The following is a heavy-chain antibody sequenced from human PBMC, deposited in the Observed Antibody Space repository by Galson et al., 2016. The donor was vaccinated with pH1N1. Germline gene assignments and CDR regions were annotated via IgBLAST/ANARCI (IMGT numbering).Heavy chain of an antibody. J-gene: IGHJ4*02. CDR1: GFTFSDYW. CDR2: IYRGGST. D-gene: IGHD3-10*01. V-gene: IGHV3-53*01. Sequence: SLRLSCAASGFTFSDYWMAWVRQAPGKGLEWVSVIYRGGSTYYADSLEGRFTISRDDSKNMLYLQMNSLRVDDTAIYYCTGTLLSFGEPNNADFWGQGTQVTVSS. CDR3: TGTLLSFGEPNNADF.